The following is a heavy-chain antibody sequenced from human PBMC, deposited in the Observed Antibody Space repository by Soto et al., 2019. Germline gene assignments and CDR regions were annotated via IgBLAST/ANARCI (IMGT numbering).Heavy chain of an antibody. CDR2: ISSNGGST. Sequence: PGGSLRLSCAASGFTFSGYYMHWVRQAPGKGLEYVSAISSNGGSTYYADSVKGRFTISRDNSKNTLYLQMSSLRAEDTAVYYCVKGGSIAVAGVDYWGQGTLVTVSS. D-gene: IGHD6-19*01. CDR1: GFTFSGYY. CDR3: VKGGSIAVAGVDY. V-gene: IGHV3-64D*08. J-gene: IGHJ4*02.